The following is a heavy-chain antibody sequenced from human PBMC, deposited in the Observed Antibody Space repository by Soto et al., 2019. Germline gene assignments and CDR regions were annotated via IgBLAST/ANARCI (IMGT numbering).Heavy chain of an antibody. V-gene: IGHV4-31*03. J-gene: IGHJ4*02. CDR1: GGSISSGGYY. CDR2: IYYSGST. Sequence: PSETLSLTCTVSGGSISSGGYYGSWVRQHPGKGLEWIGYIYYSGSTYYNPSLKSRVTISVDTSKNQFSLKLSSVTAADTAVYYCARGSIAVAVYRYFDDWGQGTLVTVSS. D-gene: IGHD6-19*01. CDR3: ARGSIAVAVYRYFDD.